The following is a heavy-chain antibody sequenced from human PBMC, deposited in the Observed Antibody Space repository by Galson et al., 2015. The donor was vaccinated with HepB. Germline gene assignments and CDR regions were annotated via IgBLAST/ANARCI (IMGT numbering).Heavy chain of an antibody. V-gene: IGHV4-59*01. CDR1: GGSISRYY. Sequence: ETLSLTCTVSGGSISRYYWNWIRQPPGKGLEWIGYIYYSGSTDHNPSLKSRVTISVDTSKNQFSLKLSSVTAADTAVYYCATSSSWYTRYYFDYWGQGTLVAVAS. D-gene: IGHD6-13*01. CDR3: ATSSSWYTRYYFDY. J-gene: IGHJ4*02. CDR2: IYYSGST.